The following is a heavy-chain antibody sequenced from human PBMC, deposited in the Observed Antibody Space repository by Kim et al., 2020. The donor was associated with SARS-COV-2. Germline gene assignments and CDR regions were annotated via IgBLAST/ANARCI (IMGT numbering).Heavy chain of an antibody. V-gene: IGHV3-48*02. D-gene: IGHD3-22*01. CDR2: ISSSSSTI. J-gene: IGHJ4*02. CDR3: ARDQGYYYDSSGYYYPAHDY. CDR1: GFTFSSYS. Sequence: GGSLRLSCAASGFTFSSYSMNWVRQAPGKGLEWVSYISSSSSTIYYADSVKGRFTISRDNAKNSLYLQMNSLRDEDTAVYYCARDQGYYYDSSGYYYPAHDYWGQGTLVTVSS.